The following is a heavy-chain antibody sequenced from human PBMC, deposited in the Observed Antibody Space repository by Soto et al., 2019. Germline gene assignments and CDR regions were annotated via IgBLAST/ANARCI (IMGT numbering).Heavy chain of an antibody. CDR3: AKSLDIHYKNWFDP. V-gene: IGHV3-23*01. CDR2: ISGSDSRT. D-gene: IGHD4-4*01. CDR1: GFTFSSAA. J-gene: IGHJ5*02. Sequence: GGSLRLSCEASGFTFSSAAMNWVRQAPGKGLEWVSIISGSDSRTYYADSVKGRFTISRDNSKNTLYLDMNSLRAEDTAVYYCAKSLDIHYKNWFDPWGQGTLVTVSS.